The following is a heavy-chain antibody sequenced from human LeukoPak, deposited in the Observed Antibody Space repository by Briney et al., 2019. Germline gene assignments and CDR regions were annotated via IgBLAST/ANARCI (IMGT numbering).Heavy chain of an antibody. V-gene: IGHV4-34*01. J-gene: IGHJ4*02. Sequence: KPSETLSLTCAVYGGSFSGYYWSWIRQPPTKGLEWIGEFNDSRSTNYNPSLKSRVTISVDTSKNQFSLKLSSVTAANTAVYYCARKRSVVVVTAIRSRSPYYFDYWGQGTLVTVSS. CDR3: ARKRSVVVVTAIRSRSPYYFDY. D-gene: IGHD2-21*02. CDR1: GGSFSGYY. CDR2: FNDSRST.